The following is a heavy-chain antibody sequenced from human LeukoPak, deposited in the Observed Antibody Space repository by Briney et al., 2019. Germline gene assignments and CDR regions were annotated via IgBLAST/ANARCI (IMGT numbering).Heavy chain of an antibody. CDR1: GGSISSGSYY. CDR2: IYHSGST. D-gene: IGHD1-26*01. Sequence: SQTLSLTCTVSGGSISSGSYYWSWIRQPPGKGLEWIGSIYHSGSTYYNPSLKSRVTISVDTSKNQFSLKLSSVTAADTAVYYCARVRIVGATDAFDIWGQGTMVTVSS. V-gene: IGHV4-39*07. J-gene: IGHJ3*02. CDR3: ARVRIVGATDAFDI.